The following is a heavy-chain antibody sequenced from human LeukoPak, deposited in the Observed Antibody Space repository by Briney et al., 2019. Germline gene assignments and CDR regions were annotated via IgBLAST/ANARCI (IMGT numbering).Heavy chain of an antibody. Sequence: SETLSLTCAVYGGSFSGYYWSWIRQPPGKGLEWIGEINHSGSTNYNPSLKSRVTISVDPSKSQFSLKLSSVTAADTAVYYCASGGYCSGGSCYSPPAYWGQGTLVTVSS. CDR1: GGSFSGYY. V-gene: IGHV4-34*01. CDR3: ASGGYCSGGSCYSPPAY. D-gene: IGHD2-15*01. J-gene: IGHJ4*02. CDR2: INHSGST.